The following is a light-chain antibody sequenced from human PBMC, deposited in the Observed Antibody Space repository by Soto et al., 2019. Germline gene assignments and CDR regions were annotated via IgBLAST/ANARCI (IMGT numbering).Light chain of an antibody. CDR2: EVT. Sequence: QSALTQPGSVSGSPGQSITISCTGTSREVGRYKVVSWYQQHPGRARKLRSYEVTTPPSGVSHRFSGSKSGTTASLTLSGLQAEDDADYYCCSYAGIYVFGSGTQVTVL. V-gene: IGLV2-23*02. CDR1: SREVGRYKV. J-gene: IGLJ1*01. CDR3: CSYAGIYV.